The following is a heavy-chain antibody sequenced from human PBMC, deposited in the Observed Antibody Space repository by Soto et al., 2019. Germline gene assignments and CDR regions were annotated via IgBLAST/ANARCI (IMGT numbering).Heavy chain of an antibody. J-gene: IGHJ4*02. V-gene: IGHV4-30-4*01. D-gene: IGHD1-26*01. CDR2: IYYSGNT. CDR3: ARDRSNSPDYVDH. CDR1: GGSISSDDYY. Sequence: PSETLSLTCTVSGGSISSDDYYWTWIRQPPGKGLEWIGYIYYSGNTNHNPSLASRLVISIDMSKNQFSLRLSSVSAADTAVYYCARDRSNSPDYVDHWGQGTLVTVSS.